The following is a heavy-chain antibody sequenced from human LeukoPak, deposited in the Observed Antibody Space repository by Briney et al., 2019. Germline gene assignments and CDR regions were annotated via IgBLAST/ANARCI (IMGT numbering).Heavy chain of an antibody. CDR2: INHSGST. Sequence: SETLSLTCAVYGGSFSGYYWSRIRQPPGKGLEWMGEINHSGSTNYNPSLKSRVTISVDTSKNQFSLKLSSVTAADTAVYYCARKATMVRGVITNDYWGQGTLVTVSS. D-gene: IGHD3-10*01. CDR3: ARKATMVRGVITNDY. J-gene: IGHJ4*02. CDR1: GGSFSGYY. V-gene: IGHV4-34*01.